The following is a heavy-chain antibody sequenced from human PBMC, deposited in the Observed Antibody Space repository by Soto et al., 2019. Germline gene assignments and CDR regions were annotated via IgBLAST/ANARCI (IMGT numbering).Heavy chain of an antibody. D-gene: IGHD6-13*01. CDR2: IYNTGTT. J-gene: IGHJ5*02. CDR1: GGSVSGGSYY. Sequence: SETLSLTCTVSGGSVSGGSYYWSWIRQSPGKGLEWIGYIYNTGTTKYNATIKSRVTISVDTSKNQFSLRLNSVTAADTAVYYCARVYWSSSWYPGWFDPWGQGTLVTVSS. V-gene: IGHV4-61*01. CDR3: ARVYWSSSWYPGWFDP.